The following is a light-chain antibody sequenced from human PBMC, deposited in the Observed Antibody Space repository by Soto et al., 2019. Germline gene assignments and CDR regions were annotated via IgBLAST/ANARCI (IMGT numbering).Light chain of an antibody. CDR1: SSDVGGYTY. CDR3: SSYTNINTRACV. Sequence: QSVLTQPASVSGSPGQSITISCTGSSSDVGGYTYVSWFQQHPDKAPKLIIYEVTDRPSGVSNRFSGSKSGNTASLTISGLQAEDEAEYYCSSYTNINTRACVFGTGTKLTVL. J-gene: IGLJ1*01. CDR2: EVT. V-gene: IGLV2-14*01.